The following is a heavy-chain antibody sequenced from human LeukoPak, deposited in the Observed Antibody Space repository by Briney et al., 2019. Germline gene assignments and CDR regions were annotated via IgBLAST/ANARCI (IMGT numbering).Heavy chain of an antibody. CDR3: ARVGGYSSGWYGGRWDY. J-gene: IGHJ4*02. V-gene: IGHV1-18*01. D-gene: IGHD6-19*01. CDR1: SYTFTSYG. CDR2: ITAHNGST. Sequence: GASVNLFCNASSYTFTSYGIIWVRQPHGQGLEGMGWITAHNGSTNYAQKLQGRVTMTTDTSTSTVYMELRRLRSDDTAVYYCARVGGYSSGWYGGRWDYYGQGTLVIVFS.